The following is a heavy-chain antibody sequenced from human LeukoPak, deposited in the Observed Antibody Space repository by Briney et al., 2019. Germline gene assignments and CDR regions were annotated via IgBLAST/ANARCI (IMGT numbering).Heavy chain of an antibody. CDR1: GFTFSSYS. CDR2: ISSSSSYI. CDR3: ARGSTVTSLGWFDP. V-gene: IGHV3-21*01. J-gene: IGHJ5*02. Sequence: GGSLRLSCAASGFTFSSYSMNWVRQAPGKGLEWVSSISSSSSYIYYADSVKGRFTISRDNAKNSLYLQMNSQRAEDTAVYYCARGSTVTSLGWFDPWGQGTLVTVSS. D-gene: IGHD4-17*01.